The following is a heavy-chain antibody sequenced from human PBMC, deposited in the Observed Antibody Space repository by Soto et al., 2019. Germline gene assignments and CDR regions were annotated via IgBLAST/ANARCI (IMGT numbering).Heavy chain of an antibody. D-gene: IGHD4-17*01. CDR2: IYPGDSDT. V-gene: IGHV5-51*01. J-gene: IGHJ6*02. Sequence: GESLKISCNGSGYSFTIYWIGWVRQMPGKGLEWMGIIYPGDSDTRYSPSFQGQVTISADKSISTAYLQWSSLKASDTAMYYCASHITVSHASYYYGMDVWGQGTTVTVSS. CDR1: GYSFTIYW. CDR3: ASHITVSHASYYYGMDV.